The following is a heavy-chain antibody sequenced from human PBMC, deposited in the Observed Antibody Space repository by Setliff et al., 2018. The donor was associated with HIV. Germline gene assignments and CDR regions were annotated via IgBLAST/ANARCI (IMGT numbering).Heavy chain of an antibody. D-gene: IGHD6-6*01. V-gene: IGHV4-61*01. J-gene: IGHJ6*03. CDR1: GDSVSSASYY. Sequence: LSLTCTVSGDSVSSASYYWSWIRQPPGKGLEWIGYIYYSGTTKYNPSLKSRVTISVDTSKNQFSLKLSSVTAADPAVYYCASEAWTSYRSSSGYYYYYMDVWGKGTTVTVSS. CDR3: ASEAWTSYRSSSGYYYYYMDV. CDR2: IYYSGTT.